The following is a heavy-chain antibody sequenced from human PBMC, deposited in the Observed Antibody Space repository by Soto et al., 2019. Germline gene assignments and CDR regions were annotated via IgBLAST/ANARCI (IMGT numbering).Heavy chain of an antibody. Sequence: SETLSLTCTVSGGSISSGGYYWSWIRQHPGKGLEWIGYIYYSGSTYYNPSLKSRVTISVDTSKNQFSLKLSSVTAADTAVYYCARDPYCGGDCSTISWGQGTLVTVSS. J-gene: IGHJ4*02. D-gene: IGHD2-21*02. CDR3: ARDPYCGGDCSTIS. CDR1: GGSISSGGYY. V-gene: IGHV4-31*03. CDR2: IYYSGST.